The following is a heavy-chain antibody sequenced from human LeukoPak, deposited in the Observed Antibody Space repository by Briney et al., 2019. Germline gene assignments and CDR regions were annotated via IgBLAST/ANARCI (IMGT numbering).Heavy chain of an antibody. J-gene: IGHJ4*02. D-gene: IGHD3-22*01. CDR1: GYTFTDYY. Sequence: SVKVSCKVSGYTFTDYYMHWVRQAPGQGLEWMGGIIPIFGTANYAQKFQGRVTITTDESTSTAYMELSSLRSEDTAVYYCARVPNHYYDSSGYSDYWGQGTLVTVSS. CDR2: IIPIFGTA. V-gene: IGHV1-69*05. CDR3: ARVPNHYYDSSGYSDY.